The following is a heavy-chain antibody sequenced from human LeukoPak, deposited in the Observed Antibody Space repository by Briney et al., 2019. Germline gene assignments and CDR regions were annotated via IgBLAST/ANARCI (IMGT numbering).Heavy chain of an antibody. CDR3: ARDGQQLAPYTMDV. CDR2: IWYDGSNK. D-gene: IGHD6-13*01. J-gene: IGHJ6*02. V-gene: IGHV3-33*01. Sequence: GSLTLSCAASGFSFRSHAMHWVRQPPGKALEWVAQIWYDGSNKYYTDSVKGRFTISRDNSESTLYLQKNSLRAEDTAAYYCARDGQQLAPYTMDVWGQGTTVTVSS. CDR1: GFSFRSHA.